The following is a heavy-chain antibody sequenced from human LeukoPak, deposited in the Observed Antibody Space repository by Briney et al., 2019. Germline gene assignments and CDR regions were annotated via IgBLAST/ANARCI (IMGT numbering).Heavy chain of an antibody. CDR3: ARGRRILVGDTNAGDFFDY. V-gene: IGHV1-2*02. CDR2: INPDSGGT. CDR1: GYTFADYY. J-gene: IGHJ4*02. Sequence: ASVRVSCKASGYTFADYYMHWVRQAPGQGLEWMGWINPDSGGTYYTQKFQGSVTMTRDTSISTAYMELSRLKSDDTAVYYCARGRRILVGDTNAGDFFDYWGQGTLVTVPS. D-gene: IGHD1-26*01.